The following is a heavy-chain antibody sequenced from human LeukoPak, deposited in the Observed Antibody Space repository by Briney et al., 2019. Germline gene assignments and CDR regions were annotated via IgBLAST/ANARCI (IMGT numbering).Heavy chain of an antibody. CDR2: IIPIFGTA. CDR1: GYTFTSYG. V-gene: IGHV1-69*05. J-gene: IGHJ4*02. D-gene: IGHD3-3*01. Sequence: ASVKVSCKASGYTFTSYGISWVRQAPGQGLEWMGGIIPIFGTANYAQKFQGRVTITTDESTSTAYMELSSLRSEDTAVYYCARDVGSYYDFWSGYLDYWGQGTLVTVSS. CDR3: ARDVGSYYDFWSGYLDY.